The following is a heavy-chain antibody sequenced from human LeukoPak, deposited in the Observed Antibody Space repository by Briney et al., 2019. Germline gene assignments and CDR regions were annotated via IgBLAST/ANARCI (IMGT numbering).Heavy chain of an antibody. J-gene: IGHJ4*02. CDR2: ISGSGGST. V-gene: IGHV3-23*01. D-gene: IGHD2-2*01. CDR1: GFTFSSYA. CDR3: AKDSSGGYCSSTSCYGWFDY. Sequence: GGSLRLSCAASGFTFSSYAMSWVRQAPGKGLEWVSAISGSGGSTYYADSVKGRFTISRDNSKNTLYLQMNSLRAEDTAVYYCAKDSSGGYCSSTSCYGWFDYWGQGTLVTVSS.